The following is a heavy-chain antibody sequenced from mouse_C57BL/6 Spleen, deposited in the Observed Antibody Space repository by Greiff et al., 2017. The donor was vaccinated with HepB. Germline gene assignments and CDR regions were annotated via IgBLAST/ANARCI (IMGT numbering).Heavy chain of an antibody. CDR3: ARNPDDGYFYAMDY. Sequence: QVQLQQSGAELVRPGASVKLSCKASGYTFTSYGISWVKQRTGQGLEWIGEIYPRSGNTYYNEKFKGKATLTADKSSSTAYMELRSLTSEDSAVYVCARNPDDGYFYAMDYWGQGTSVTVSS. D-gene: IGHD2-3*01. CDR2: IYPRSGNT. CDR1: GYTFTSYG. V-gene: IGHV1-81*01. J-gene: IGHJ4*01.